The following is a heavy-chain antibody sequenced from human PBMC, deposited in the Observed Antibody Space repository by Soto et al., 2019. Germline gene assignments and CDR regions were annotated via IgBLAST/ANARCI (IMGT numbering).Heavy chain of an antibody. CDR2: IKSKTGGGTT. CDR1: GFTFSNAW. J-gene: IGHJ4*02. V-gene: IGHV3-15*07. CDR3: TTMTYYDFWSGYRNFDY. Sequence: GGSLRLSCAASGFTFSNAWMNWVRQAPGKGLEWVGRIKSKTGGGTTDYAAPVKGRFTISRDDSKNTLYLQMNSLKTEDTAVYYCTTMTYYDFWSGYRNFDYWGQGTLVTVSS. D-gene: IGHD3-3*01.